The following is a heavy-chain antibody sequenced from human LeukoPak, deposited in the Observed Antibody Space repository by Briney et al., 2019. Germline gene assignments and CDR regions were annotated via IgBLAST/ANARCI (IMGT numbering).Heavy chain of an antibody. V-gene: IGHV3-43*02. J-gene: IGHJ4*02. CDR2: ISGDGGST. CDR1: GFTFDDFA. D-gene: IGHD3-16*01. Sequence: GGSLRLSCAASGFTFDDFAMHWVRQAPGKGLEWVSLISGDGGSTYYADSVKGRFTISRDNSKNSLYLQMNSLRTEDTALYYCAKDILGYDYVWGSLDYWGQGTLVTVSS. CDR3: AKDILGYDYVWGSLDY.